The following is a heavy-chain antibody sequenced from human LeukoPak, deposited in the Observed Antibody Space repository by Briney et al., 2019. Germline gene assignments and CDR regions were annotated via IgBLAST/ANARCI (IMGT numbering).Heavy chain of an antibody. J-gene: IGHJ4*02. CDR1: GYTFTTYW. D-gene: IGHD4-11*01. CDR3: ARYPGDHSPGGDY. CDR2: IFPGDSNT. Sequence: GESLKISCQASGYTFTTYWIGWVRQMPGKGLEWMGIIFPGDSNTKYSPSFQGQVTISADKSTSTAYLQWSSLKASATAMYFCARYPGDHSPGGDYWGQGTLVTVSS. V-gene: IGHV5-51*01.